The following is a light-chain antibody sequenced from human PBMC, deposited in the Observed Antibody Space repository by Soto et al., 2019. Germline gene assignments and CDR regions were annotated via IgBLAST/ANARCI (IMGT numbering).Light chain of an antibody. CDR3: QQYKNWPRT. J-gene: IGKJ1*01. Sequence: EIVMTQSPATLSVSPGERATLSCRASQSVSSNLAWYQQKPGQAPRLLIYGASTRATDIPARFTGSGSGTEFTLTISSLQSEDFAVYYCQQYKNWPRTFGQGTKVEIK. CDR2: GAS. CDR1: QSVSSN. V-gene: IGKV3-15*01.